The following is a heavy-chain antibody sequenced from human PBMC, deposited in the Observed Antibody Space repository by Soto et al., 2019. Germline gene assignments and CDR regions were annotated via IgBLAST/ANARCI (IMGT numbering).Heavy chain of an antibody. V-gene: IGHV3-33*01. Sequence: GGSLRLSCAASGFTFSSYEMHWVRQAPGKGLEWVAVIWYDGSNKYDGDTVKGRTTISRDNSKNTLYLQMNSLRAEDTAVYYCVRVLYASESFDSEEAPYGMDVWRQGTTVTVSS. CDR2: IWYDGSNK. CDR1: GFTFSSYE. CDR3: VRVLYASESFDSEEAPYGMDV. J-gene: IGHJ6*02. D-gene: IGHD3-10*01.